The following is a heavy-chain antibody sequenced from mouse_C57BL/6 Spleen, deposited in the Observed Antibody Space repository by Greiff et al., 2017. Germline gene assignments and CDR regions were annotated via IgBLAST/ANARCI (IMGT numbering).Heavy chain of an antibody. V-gene: IGHV1-81*01. Sequence: VQLQQSGAELARPGASVKLSCKASGYTFTSYGISWVKQRTGQGLEWIGEIYPRSGNTYYNEKFKGKATLTADKSSSTAYMELRSLTSEDSAVDFCARSEYYGSSYPPCAYWGQGTLVTVSA. D-gene: IGHD1-1*01. CDR1: GYTFTSYG. J-gene: IGHJ3*01. CDR2: IYPRSGNT. CDR3: ARSEYYGSSYPPCAY.